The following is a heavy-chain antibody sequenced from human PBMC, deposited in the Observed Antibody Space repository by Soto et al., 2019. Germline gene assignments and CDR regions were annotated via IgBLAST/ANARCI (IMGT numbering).Heavy chain of an antibody. D-gene: IGHD3-3*01. CDR1: GFTFSGSA. Sequence: EVQLVESGGGLVQPGGSLKLSCAASGFTFSGSAIHWVRQASGKELEWVGRIRDKVNKYATAYAASVTGRFTISRDDSKNMAYLQMNSLKTDDTAVYYCGYDFWSGYYSVGQTSGMDVWGQGTTVTVSS. CDR3: GYDFWSGYYSVGQTSGMDV. V-gene: IGHV3-73*02. J-gene: IGHJ6*02. CDR2: IRDKVNKYAT.